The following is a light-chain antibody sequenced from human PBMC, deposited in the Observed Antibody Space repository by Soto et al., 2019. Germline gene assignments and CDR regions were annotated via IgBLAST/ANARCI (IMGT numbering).Light chain of an antibody. CDR3: QQYNSS. V-gene: IGKV1-5*03. CDR2: KAS. CDR1: QSISNW. Sequence: DIQMTQSPSTLSASVGDRVTITCRASQSISNWLAWYQQKPGKAPKLLIYKASSLESGVPSRFSGSGSGTEFTLTISSLQPDDFATYYCQQYNSSFGGGTKVEIK. J-gene: IGKJ4*01.